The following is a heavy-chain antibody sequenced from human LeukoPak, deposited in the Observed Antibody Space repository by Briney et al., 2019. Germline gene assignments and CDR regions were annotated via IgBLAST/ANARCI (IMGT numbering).Heavy chain of an antibody. D-gene: IGHD2-2*01. V-gene: IGHV4-59*01. CDR1: GGSMCSYY. J-gene: IGHJ4*02. CDR3: ASSSSWGLWIDY. CDR2: IYYSGST. Sequence: SETLSLTYTVSGGSMCSYYWTWIRQPPGKGLEWIGYIYYSGSTNYNPSLKSRVTISVDTSKNQFSLKLSSVTAADTAVYYCASSSSWGLWIDYWGQGTLVTVSS.